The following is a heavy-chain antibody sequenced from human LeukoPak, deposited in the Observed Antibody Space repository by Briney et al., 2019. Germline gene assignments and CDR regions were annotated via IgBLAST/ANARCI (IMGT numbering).Heavy chain of an antibody. J-gene: IGHJ4*02. CDR2: IYSGGST. V-gene: IGHV3-66*01. CDR1: GFTVSSTY. CDR3: ARGIRGDC. Sequence: GGSLRLSCAASGFTVSSTYMSWVRQAPGKGLEWVSVIYSGGSTYCADSVKGRFTISRDNSKNTVYLKMNSLRAEDTAVYYCARGIRGDCWGQGTLVTVSS.